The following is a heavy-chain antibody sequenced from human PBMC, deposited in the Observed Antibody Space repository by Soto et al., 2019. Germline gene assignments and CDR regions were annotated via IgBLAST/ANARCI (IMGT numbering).Heavy chain of an antibody. CDR1: GFTFSSYA. CDR3: ARTRAEQQLPGLDY. CDR2: ISYDGSNK. D-gene: IGHD6-13*01. J-gene: IGHJ4*02. Sequence: QVQLVESGGGVVQPGRSLRLSCAASGFTFSSYAMHWVRQAPGKGLEWVAVISYDGSNKYYADSVKGRFTISRDNSKNTLYLQMNSLRAEDTAVYYCARTRAEQQLPGLDYWGQGTLVTVSS. V-gene: IGHV3-30-3*01.